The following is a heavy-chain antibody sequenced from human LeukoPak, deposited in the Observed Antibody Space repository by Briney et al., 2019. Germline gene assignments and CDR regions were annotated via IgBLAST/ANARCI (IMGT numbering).Heavy chain of an antibody. J-gene: IGHJ4*02. V-gene: IGHV1-18*01. Sequence: ASVKVSCKASGGTFSSYAINWVRQAPGQGLEWMGWISTYNGNTNYAQKLQGRVTMTTDTSTSTAYMELRSLRSDDTAVYYCAKDRWRDGSSSFDNWGQGTLVTVSS. CDR3: AKDRWRDGSSSFDN. CDR2: ISTYNGNT. CDR1: GGTFSSYA. D-gene: IGHD6-6*01.